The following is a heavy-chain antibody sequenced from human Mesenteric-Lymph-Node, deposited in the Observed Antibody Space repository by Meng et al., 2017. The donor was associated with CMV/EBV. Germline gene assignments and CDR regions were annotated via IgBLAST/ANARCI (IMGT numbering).Heavy chain of an antibody. J-gene: IGHJ6*02. CDR1: TFSSYA. D-gene: IGHD1-26*01. Sequence: TFSSYAISWVRQAPGQGLEWMGGIIPIFGTANYAQKFQGRVTITTDESTSTAYMELSSLRSEDTAVYYCAASSGSYYHTYYYYGMDVWGQGTTVTVSS. V-gene: IGHV1-69*05. CDR3: AASSGSYYHTYYYYGMDV. CDR2: IIPIFGTA.